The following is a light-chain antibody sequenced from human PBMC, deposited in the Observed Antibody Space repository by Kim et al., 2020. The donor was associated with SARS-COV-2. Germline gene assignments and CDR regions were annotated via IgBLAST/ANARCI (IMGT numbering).Light chain of an antibody. CDR2: ATS. J-gene: IGKJ4*01. CDR1: RDITMF. V-gene: IGKV1-39*01. CDR3: LQTYSAPLT. Sequence: ASVGDRVPISCRASRDITMFVKWYRQKPGRAPDLLIYATSSLQNGVTTRFSGSGSGTHFTLTINNLQPEDFATYYCLQTYSAPLTFGGGTKVDIK.